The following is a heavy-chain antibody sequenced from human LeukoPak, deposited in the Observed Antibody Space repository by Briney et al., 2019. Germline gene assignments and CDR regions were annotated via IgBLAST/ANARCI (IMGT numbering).Heavy chain of an antibody. Sequence: SETLSLTCSVSGASMNSHYWSWIRQPPGKGLEWIGYIYHKGDTSYNPSPHSRVTLSVDTSKSQFSLKLRSVTAADSAIYYCAREYSSPLEFQHYFDLWGQGIAVTVSS. CDR2: IYHKGDT. D-gene: IGHD3-22*01. CDR1: GASMNSHY. CDR3: AREYSSPLEFQHYFDL. J-gene: IGHJ4*02. V-gene: IGHV4-59*11.